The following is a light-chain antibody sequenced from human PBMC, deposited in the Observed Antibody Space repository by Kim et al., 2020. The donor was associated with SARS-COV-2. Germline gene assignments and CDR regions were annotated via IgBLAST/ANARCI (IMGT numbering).Light chain of an antibody. CDR1: HSINTW. CDR2: KAS. Sequence: SVGDRVTITCRASHSINTWLAWYQQKPGKAPNLLIYKASTLYSAVPSRFSGSGSGTEFTLTISSLQPDDFATYYCQQYNSYSTWTFGQGTKVDIK. V-gene: IGKV1-5*03. J-gene: IGKJ1*01. CDR3: QQYNSYSTWT.